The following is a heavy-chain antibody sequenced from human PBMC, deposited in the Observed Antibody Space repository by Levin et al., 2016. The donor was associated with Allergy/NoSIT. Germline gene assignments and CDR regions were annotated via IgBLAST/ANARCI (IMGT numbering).Heavy chain of an antibody. Sequence: GGSLRLSCAASGFTFRTSWMHWVRQAPGKGLVWVSHINRDGSNTNYADSVKGRFTVSRDNAKNTLFLQMNSLRVEDTAVYYCATDRSHAMDVRGQGTTVTVSS. CDR1: GFTFRTSW. CDR3: ATDRSHAMDV. V-gene: IGHV3-74*01. CDR2: INRDGSNT. J-gene: IGHJ6*02.